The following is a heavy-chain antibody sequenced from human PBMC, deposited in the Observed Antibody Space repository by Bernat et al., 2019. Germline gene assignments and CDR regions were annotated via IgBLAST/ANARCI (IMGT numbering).Heavy chain of an antibody. Sequence: QVQLVESGGGLVKPGGSLRLSCAASGFTFSDYYMSWIRQAPGKGLAWVSYISSSSSYTNYADSVKGRFTSSRDNAKNSLYLQMNSLRAEDTAVYYCARGHSPYDAFDIWGQGTMVTVSS. J-gene: IGHJ3*02. D-gene: IGHD5-18*01. CDR1: GFTFSDYY. CDR3: ARGHSPYDAFDI. CDR2: ISSSSSYT. V-gene: IGHV3-11*06.